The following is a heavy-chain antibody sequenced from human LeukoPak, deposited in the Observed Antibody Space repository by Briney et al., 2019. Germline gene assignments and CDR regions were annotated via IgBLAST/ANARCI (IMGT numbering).Heavy chain of an antibody. D-gene: IGHD1-1*01. CDR2: IYTGGST. CDR3: AKDRGWNGAFDH. V-gene: IGHV3-66*02. CDR1: GFTVSSND. Sequence: GGSLRLSCAASGFTVSSNDMTWVRQAPGKGLEWVSAIYTGGSTYYADSVKGRFTISRDNSKNTLFLQMNSLRTEDTAVYYCAKDRGWNGAFDHWGQGTLVTVSS. J-gene: IGHJ4*02.